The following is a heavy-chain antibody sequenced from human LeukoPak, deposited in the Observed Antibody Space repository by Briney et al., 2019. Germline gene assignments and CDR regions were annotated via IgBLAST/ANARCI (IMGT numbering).Heavy chain of an antibody. CDR2: LWFTGTS. D-gene: IGHD1-26*01. CDR3: ARGAGSGSYWYHFDS. Sequence: NPSETLFLTCSISGFSFRTSNFYWAWVRQTPGKGLEWIGSLWFTGTSYYSPSHRGRVSLSVDMSKNQFSMKLKSVTAADTAIYFCARGAGSGSYWYHFDSWGLGTLVSVSS. CDR1: GFSFRTSNFY. J-gene: IGHJ4*02. V-gene: IGHV4-39*07.